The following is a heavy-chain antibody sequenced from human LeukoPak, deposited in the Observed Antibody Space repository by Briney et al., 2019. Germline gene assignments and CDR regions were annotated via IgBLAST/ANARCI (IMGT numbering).Heavy chain of an antibody. CDR3: ARPAYTAAYDL. J-gene: IGHJ3*01. Sequence: GGSLRLSCATSGFSFSTYWMTWVRQAPGKGLEWVASIKQDGSEKYYVDSVKGRFTISRDNAKNALYLQMNSLRAEDTALYYCARPAYTAAYDLWGQGTMVTVSS. CDR2: IKQDGSEK. D-gene: IGHD3-16*01. CDR1: GFSFSTYW. V-gene: IGHV3-7*01.